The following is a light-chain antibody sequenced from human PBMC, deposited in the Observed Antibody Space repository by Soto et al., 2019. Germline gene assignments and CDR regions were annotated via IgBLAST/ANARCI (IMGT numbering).Light chain of an antibody. J-gene: IGKJ4*01. V-gene: IGKV1-33*01. CDR3: QQYDNLLLT. CDR1: QDISNY. CDR2: DAS. Sequence: DIQMTQSPSSLSASVGDRVTITCQASQDISNYLNWYQQKPGKAPKLLIYDASNLETGVPSRFSGSGSGTAVTFTISCLEPEDIATYYCQQYDNLLLTFGGGTKVEIK.